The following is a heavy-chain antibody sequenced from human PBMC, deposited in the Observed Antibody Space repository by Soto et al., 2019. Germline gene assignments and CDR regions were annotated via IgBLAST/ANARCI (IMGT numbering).Heavy chain of an antibody. D-gene: IGHD4-4*01. J-gene: IGHJ5*02. Sequence: GGSLRLSCEASGFTFSSYALNWVRQAPGKGLEWVSAISGSGGSTYYADSVKGRFTNSRDNSKNTLYLQMNSLRAEDTAVYYCAKGPMTTVTKVRNWFDPWGQGTLVTVSS. CDR2: ISGSGGST. CDR3: AKGPMTTVTKVRNWFDP. V-gene: IGHV3-23*01. CDR1: GFTFSSYA.